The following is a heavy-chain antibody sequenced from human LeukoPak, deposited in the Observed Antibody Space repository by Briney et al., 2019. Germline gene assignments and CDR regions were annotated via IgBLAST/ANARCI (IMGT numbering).Heavy chain of an antibody. Sequence: ASVKVSCKASGGTFSSYAISWVRQAPGQGLEWMGGIIPIFGTANYAQKFQGRVTITADESTSTAYMELSSLRSEDTAVYYRAREVGLPYYFDYWGQGTLVTVSS. J-gene: IGHJ4*02. CDR2: IIPIFGTA. V-gene: IGHV1-69*13. D-gene: IGHD5-12*01. CDR1: GGTFSSYA. CDR3: AREVGLPYYFDY.